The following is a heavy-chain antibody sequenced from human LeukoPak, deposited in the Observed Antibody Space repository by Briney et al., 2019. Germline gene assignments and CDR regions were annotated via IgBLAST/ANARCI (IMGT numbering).Heavy chain of an antibody. Sequence: SETLSLTCTVSGGSISGFYWSWIRQPSGKGLEWIGYIYYSGSTNYNPSLKSRVTMSVDTSKNQFSLKLSSVTAADTAVYYCARVKGSYLQFDYWGQGTLVTVSS. J-gene: IGHJ4*02. CDR2: IYYSGST. CDR3: ARVKGSYLQFDY. D-gene: IGHD3-10*01. V-gene: IGHV4-59*01. CDR1: GGSISGFY.